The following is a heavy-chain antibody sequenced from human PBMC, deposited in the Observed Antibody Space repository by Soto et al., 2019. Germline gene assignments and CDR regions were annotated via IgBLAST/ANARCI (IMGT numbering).Heavy chain of an antibody. V-gene: IGHV3-48*02. CDR1: GFTFSSYS. D-gene: IGHD3-9*01. CDR3: ATYVLRYFDWLLNDAFDI. J-gene: IGHJ3*02. Sequence: PVGSLRLSCAASGFTFSSYSMNWVRQAPGEGLEWVSYISSSSSTIYYADSVKGRFTISRDNAKNSLYLQMNSLRDEDTAVYYCATYVLRYFDWLLNDAFDIWGQGTMVTVSS. CDR2: ISSSSSTI.